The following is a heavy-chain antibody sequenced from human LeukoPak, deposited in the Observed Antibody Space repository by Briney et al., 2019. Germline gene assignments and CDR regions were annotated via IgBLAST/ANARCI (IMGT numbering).Heavy chain of an antibody. CDR3: ARELLWFGELEYYFDY. Sequence: ASVNVSCKASGYTFTSYGISWVRQAPGQGLEWMGWISAYNGNTNYAQKLQGRVTMTTDTSTSTAYMELRSLRSDDTAVYYCARELLWFGELEYYFDYWGQGTLVTVSS. D-gene: IGHD3-10*01. CDR1: GYTFTSYG. V-gene: IGHV1-18*01. J-gene: IGHJ4*02. CDR2: ISAYNGNT.